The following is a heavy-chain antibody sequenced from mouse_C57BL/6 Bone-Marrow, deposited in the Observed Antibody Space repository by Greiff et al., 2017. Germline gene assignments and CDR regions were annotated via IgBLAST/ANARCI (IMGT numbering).Heavy chain of an antibody. CDR3: ARYHYSNYAWFAY. V-gene: IGHV1-72*01. CDR2: IDPNSGGT. J-gene: IGHJ3*01. D-gene: IGHD2-5*01. Sequence: VKLVESGAELVRPGASVKLSCTASGFNIKDDYMHWVKQRPEQGLEWIGWIDPNSGGTKYNEKFKSKATLTVDKPSSTAYMQLSSLTSEDSAVYYCARYHYSNYAWFAYWGQGTLVTVSA. CDR1: GFNIKDDY.